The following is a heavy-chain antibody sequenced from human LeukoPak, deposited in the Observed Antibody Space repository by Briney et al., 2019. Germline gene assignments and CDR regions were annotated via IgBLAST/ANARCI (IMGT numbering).Heavy chain of an antibody. Sequence: SETLSHTCSVSGGSISSHLWRWIRQPPAKGLGGIGYMFCGGSTNYNPALKSRVTISVDTSKNQFSLKLSSVTATDTAVYYCARDRLVDHGSGSSPDYWGQGTLVTVSS. CDR1: GGSISSHL. J-gene: IGHJ4*02. CDR2: MFCGGST. D-gene: IGHD3-10*01. CDR3: ARDRLVDHGSGSSPDY. V-gene: IGHV4-59*11.